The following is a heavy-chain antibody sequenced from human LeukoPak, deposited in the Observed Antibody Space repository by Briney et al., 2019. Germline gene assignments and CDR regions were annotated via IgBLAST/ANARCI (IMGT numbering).Heavy chain of an antibody. CDR1: GGSISSYY. Sequence: SETLSLTCTVSGGSISSYYWSWIRQPPGKGLEWIGHIYYSGTTNYNPTLKSRVTMSVVTSKKQFSLKVSSVTAADTAVYYWARGFGDHGLNYFDYWGQGTLVSVSS. CDR3: ARGFGDHGLNYFDY. V-gene: IGHV4-59*01. J-gene: IGHJ4*02. D-gene: IGHD4-17*01. CDR2: IYYSGTT.